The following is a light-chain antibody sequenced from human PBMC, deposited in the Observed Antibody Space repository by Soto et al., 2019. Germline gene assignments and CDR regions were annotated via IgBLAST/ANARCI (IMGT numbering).Light chain of an antibody. CDR2: KAA. CDR1: QSISSW. J-gene: IGKJ1*01. V-gene: IGKV1-5*03. Sequence: DIQMTQSPSTLSASVGDRVTITCRASQSISSWLAWYQQKPGKAPKLLISKAASLERGVPSRFSGSGSGTEFXLTIXSLXPDDFATYYCQQHKTYSRTFGQGTKVEIK. CDR3: QQHKTYSRT.